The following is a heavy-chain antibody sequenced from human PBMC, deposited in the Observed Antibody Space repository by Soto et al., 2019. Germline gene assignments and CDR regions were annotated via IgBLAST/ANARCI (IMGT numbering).Heavy chain of an antibody. CDR3: ARVGTWVTYYYDSSPYTFENSFDP. J-gene: IGHJ5*02. CDR2: LYHVVST. V-gene: IGHV4-38-2*01. D-gene: IGHD3-22*01. Sequence: LQPLSLTGALCGYSSSSGSYWGWLLQPPGKGLAWIGLLYHVVSTYYNPSLNSRVTLSIDMTNNHVSLIMNSVTAADTAVYYCARVGTWVTYYYDSSPYTFENSFDPWGQGTLLTDSS. CDR1: GYSSSSGSY.